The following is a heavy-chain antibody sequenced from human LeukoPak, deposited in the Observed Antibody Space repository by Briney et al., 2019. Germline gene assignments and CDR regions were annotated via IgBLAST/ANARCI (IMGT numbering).Heavy chain of an antibody. J-gene: IGHJ4*02. CDR3: ARGYGYYFDY. V-gene: IGHV6-1*01. D-gene: IGHD5-18*01. Sequence: SQTLSLTCALSGDSVSSNSAAWNWLRQSPSRGLEWLGRTYYRSKWYNDYAVSVKSRITINPDTSENHFSLQLSSVTPEDTAVYYCARGYGYYFDYWGQGTLVTVSS. CDR2: TYYRSKWYN. CDR1: GDSVSSNSAA.